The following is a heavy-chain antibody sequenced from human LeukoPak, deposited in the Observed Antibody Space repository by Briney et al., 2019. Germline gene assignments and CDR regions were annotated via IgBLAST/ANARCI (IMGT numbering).Heavy chain of an antibody. J-gene: IGHJ4*02. CDR2: IYYSGST. Sequence: TWVRQPPGKGLEWIGYIYYSGSTYYNPSLKSRVTISVDTSKNQFSLKLSSVTAADTAVYYCARAVADLGFDYWGQGTLVTVSS. CDR3: ARAVADLGFDY. V-gene: IGHV4-30-4*01. D-gene: IGHD6-19*01.